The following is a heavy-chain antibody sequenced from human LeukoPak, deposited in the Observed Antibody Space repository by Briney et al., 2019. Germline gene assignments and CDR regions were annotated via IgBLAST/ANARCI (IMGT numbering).Heavy chain of an antibody. Sequence: ASVKVSCKASGYTFTSYGISWVRQAPGQGLEWMGWISAYNGNTNYAQKLQGRVTMTTDTSTSTAYMELRSLRSDDTAVYYCARDRPRGYQLLYRDWFDPWGQGTLVTVSS. CDR2: ISAYNGNT. V-gene: IGHV1-18*01. D-gene: IGHD2-2*02. CDR3: ARDRPRGYQLLYRDWFDP. J-gene: IGHJ5*02. CDR1: GYTFTSYG.